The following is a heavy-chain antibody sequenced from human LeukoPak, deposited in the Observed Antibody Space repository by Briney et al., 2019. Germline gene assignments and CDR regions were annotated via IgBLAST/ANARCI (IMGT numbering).Heavy chain of an antibody. D-gene: IGHD1-26*01. V-gene: IGHV3-48*03. CDR3: ARRVGGGYQWYFFDY. CDR2: ISSSGSTI. Sequence: GGSLRLSCAASGFTFSSYEMNWVRQAPGKGLEWVSYISSSGSTIYQADSVKGRFTISRDNAKNSLYLQMNGLRAEDTAVYYCARRVGGGYQWYFFDYWGQGTLVTVSS. J-gene: IGHJ4*02. CDR1: GFTFSSYE.